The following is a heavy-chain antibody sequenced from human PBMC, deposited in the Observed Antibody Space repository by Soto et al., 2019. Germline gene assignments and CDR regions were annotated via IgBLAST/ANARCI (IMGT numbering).Heavy chain of an antibody. CDR3: AKTMYYYDRSGYYNLYYFDY. CDR2: ISGSGGST. Sequence: GGSLRLSCAASGFTFSSYAMSWVRQAPGKGLEWVSAISGSGGSTYYADSVKGRFTISRDNSKNTLYLQMNSLRADDTAVYYCAKTMYYYDRSGYYNLYYFDYWGQGTLVTVSS. J-gene: IGHJ4*02. V-gene: IGHV3-23*01. CDR1: GFTFSSYA. D-gene: IGHD3-22*01.